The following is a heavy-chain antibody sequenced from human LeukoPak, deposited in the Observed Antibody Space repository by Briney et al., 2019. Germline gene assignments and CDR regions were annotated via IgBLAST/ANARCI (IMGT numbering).Heavy chain of an antibody. J-gene: IGHJ4*02. CDR1: GGSFSVYY. Sequence: SETLSLTCAVYGGSFSVYYWTWIRQPPGKGLEWIGEINHFGSTNYNPSHKSRVTISVDTSKNQLSLKLASVTAADTAVYYCVVGRRNYYFDYWGQGTLVTVSS. D-gene: IGHD2-15*01. CDR2: INHFGST. V-gene: IGHV4-34*06. CDR3: VVGRRNYYFDY.